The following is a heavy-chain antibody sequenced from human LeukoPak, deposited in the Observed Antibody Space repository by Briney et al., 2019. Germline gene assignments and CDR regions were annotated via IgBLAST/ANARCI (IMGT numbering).Heavy chain of an antibody. V-gene: IGHV3-9*01. J-gene: IGHJ4*02. CDR2: ISWNSGSI. CDR1: GFTFDDYA. Sequence: GGSLRLSCAASGFTFDDYAMHWVRQAPGKGLEWVSGISWNSGSIGYADSVKGRFTIFRDNAKNSLYLQMNSLRAEDTAVYYCARRYFDYWGQGTLVTVSS. CDR3: ARRYFDY.